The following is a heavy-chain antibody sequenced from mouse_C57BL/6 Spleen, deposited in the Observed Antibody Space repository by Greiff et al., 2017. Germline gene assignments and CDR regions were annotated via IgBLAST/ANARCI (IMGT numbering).Heavy chain of an antibody. V-gene: IGHV1-15*01. CDR1: GFTFTDYE. Sequence: VQLQQSGAELVRPGASVTLSCKASGFTFTDYEMHWVKQTPVHGLEWIGAIDPETGGTAYNKKFKGKARLTADKTTSTAYVELRSLTSGDSAVCYCLYYGSTAYWGQGTLVTVSA. CDR3: LYYGSTAY. CDR2: IDPETGGT. J-gene: IGHJ3*01. D-gene: IGHD1-1*01.